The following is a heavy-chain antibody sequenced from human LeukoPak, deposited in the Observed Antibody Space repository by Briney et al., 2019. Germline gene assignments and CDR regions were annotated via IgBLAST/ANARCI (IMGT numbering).Heavy chain of an antibody. CDR1: GFIFSTYA. CDR3: ASGYTYGLDY. D-gene: IGHD5-18*01. Sequence: GGSLRLSCAVSGFIFSTYAMHWVRQAPGKGLEWVAVISYDGRSKYYGDSVKGRVTISRDNSKNTLYLQLKSPRTEDTAVYYCASGYTYGLDYWGQGTLVTVSS. J-gene: IGHJ4*02. CDR2: ISYDGRSK. V-gene: IGHV3-30*04.